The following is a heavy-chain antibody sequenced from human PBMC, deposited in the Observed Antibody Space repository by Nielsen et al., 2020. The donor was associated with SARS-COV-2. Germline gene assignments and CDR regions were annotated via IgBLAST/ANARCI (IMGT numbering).Heavy chain of an antibody. CDR3: AIRGYSYGFIDYFDY. V-gene: IGHV3-48*03. CDR2: ISSSGSTI. D-gene: IGHD5-18*01. Sequence: GGSLRLSCAASGFTFSSYEMNWVRQAPGKGLEWVSYISSSGSTIYYADSVKGRFTISRDNAKNSLYLQMNGLRAEDTAVYYCAIRGYSYGFIDYFDYWGQGTLVTVSS. CDR1: GFTFSSYE. J-gene: IGHJ4*02.